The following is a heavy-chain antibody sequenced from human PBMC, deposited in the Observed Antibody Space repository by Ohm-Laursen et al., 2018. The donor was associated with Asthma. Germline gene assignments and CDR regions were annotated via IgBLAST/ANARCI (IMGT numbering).Heavy chain of an antibody. CDR2: MFSSGGA. D-gene: IGHD3-9*01. J-gene: IGHJ4*02. V-gene: IGHV4-59*02. Sequence: SETLSLTCAVFGGSASGYYWTWVRQPPGRELEWIAYMFSSGGANYNPSLKSRVTLSTDTSTNQVSLRLSSVTAADTAVYFCARLDWAQSMFDSWGQGTLVTVSS. CDR1: GGSASGYY. CDR3: ARLDWAQSMFDS.